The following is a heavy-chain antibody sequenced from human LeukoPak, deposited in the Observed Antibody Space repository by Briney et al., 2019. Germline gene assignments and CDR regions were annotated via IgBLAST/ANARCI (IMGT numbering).Heavy chain of an antibody. J-gene: IGHJ6*03. D-gene: IGHD2-15*01. CDR1: GGSISSGGYY. CDR2: IYYSGST. Sequence: SETLSLTCTVSGGSISSGGYYWSWIRQHPGKGLEWIGYIYYSGSTYYNPSLKSRVTISVDTSKNQFSLKLSSVTAADTAVYCCAQSLASRTYYYYYYMDVWGKGTTVTVSS. V-gene: IGHV4-31*03. CDR3: AQSLASRTYYYYYYMDV.